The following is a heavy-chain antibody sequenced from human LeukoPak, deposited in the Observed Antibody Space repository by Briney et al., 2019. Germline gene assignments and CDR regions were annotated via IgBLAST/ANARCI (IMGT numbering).Heavy chain of an antibody. J-gene: IGHJ5*02. CDR2: ISAYNGNT. Sequence: GASVKVSCKASGYTFTSYGISWVRQAPGQGLEWMGWISAYNGNTNYAQKLQGRVTITRDTSASTAYMELSSLRSEDTAVYYCARGLREWYQTEWFDPWGQGTLVTVSS. CDR1: GYTFTSYG. CDR3: ARGLREWYQTEWFDP. D-gene: IGHD2-2*01. V-gene: IGHV1-18*01.